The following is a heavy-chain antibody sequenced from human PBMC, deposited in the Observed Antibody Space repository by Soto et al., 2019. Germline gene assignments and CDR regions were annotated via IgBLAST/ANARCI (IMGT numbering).Heavy chain of an antibody. CDR2: IKSKTDGGTT. CDR1: GFTFSNAW. V-gene: IGHV3-15*07. Sequence: GGSLRLSCAASGFTFSNAWMNWIRQAPGKGLEWVGRIKSKTDGGTTDYAAPVKGRFTISRDDSKNTLYLQMNSLKTEDTAVYYCTTLSITIFGVVLMDVWGQGTTVTVSS. CDR3: TTLSITIFGVVLMDV. J-gene: IGHJ6*02. D-gene: IGHD3-3*01.